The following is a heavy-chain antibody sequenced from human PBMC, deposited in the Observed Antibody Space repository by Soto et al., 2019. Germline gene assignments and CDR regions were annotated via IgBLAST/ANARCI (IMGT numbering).Heavy chain of an antibody. V-gene: IGHV4-39*01. CDR2: IYYSGST. CDR3: ARLHRFVVVPAAIIGDYYYYMDV. Sequence: PSETLSLTCTVSGGSISSSSYYWGWIRQPPGKGLEWIGSIYYSGSTYYNPSLKSRVTISVDTSKNQFSLKLSSVTAADTAVYYCARLHRFVVVPAAIIGDYYYYMDVWGKGTTVTVSS. J-gene: IGHJ6*03. CDR1: GGSISSSSYY. D-gene: IGHD2-2*01.